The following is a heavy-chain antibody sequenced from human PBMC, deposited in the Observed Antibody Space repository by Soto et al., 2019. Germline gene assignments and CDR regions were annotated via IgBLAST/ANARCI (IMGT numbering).Heavy chain of an antibody. CDR1: GFTFSRYA. D-gene: IGHD5-18*01. CDR2: FDNSDGRT. CDR3: AKVRDTSMDMNFES. V-gene: IGHV3-23*01. J-gene: IGHJ4*02. Sequence: GGSLRLSCTAFGFTFSRYAMNWVRQAPGKGLEWVSTFDNSDGRTYYTDSVKGRFTISRDNSRNTLFLQMDSLRPEDTAVYYCAKVRDTSMDMNFESWGRGTLVTAPQ.